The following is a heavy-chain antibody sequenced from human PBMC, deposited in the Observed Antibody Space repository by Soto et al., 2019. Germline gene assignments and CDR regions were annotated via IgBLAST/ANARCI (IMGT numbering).Heavy chain of an antibody. V-gene: IGHV3-23*01. Sequence: GGSLRLSCVASGFSFSSYAMNWVRQAPGKGLEWVSAISGSGGSTYYADSVKGRFTISRDNSKNTLYLQMNSPRAEDTAVYYCAKETVAGTLGYYYYGMDVWGQGTTVTVSS. CDR2: ISGSGGST. CDR3: AKETVAGTLGYYYYGMDV. J-gene: IGHJ6*02. CDR1: GFSFSSYA. D-gene: IGHD6-19*01.